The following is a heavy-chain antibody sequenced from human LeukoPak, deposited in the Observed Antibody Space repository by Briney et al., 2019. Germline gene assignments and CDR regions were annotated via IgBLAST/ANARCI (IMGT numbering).Heavy chain of an antibody. CDR1: GGSLSSYY. CDR2: IYYSGST. CDR3: ARDSGSYRAFDI. J-gene: IGHJ3*02. Sequence: SQTLSLTCTVAGGSLSSYYWSWVRHPPGRGLEWVGYIYYSGSTNYNPSLKSRVTISVDTSKNQFSLKLSSVTAADTAVYYCARDSGSYRAFDIWGQGTMVTVSS. D-gene: IGHD1-26*01. V-gene: IGHV4-59*01.